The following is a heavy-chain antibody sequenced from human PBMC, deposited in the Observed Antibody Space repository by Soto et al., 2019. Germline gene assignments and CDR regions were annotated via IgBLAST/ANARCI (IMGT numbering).Heavy chain of an antibody. CDR1: GGSISSSNW. Sequence: QVQLQESGPGLVKPSGTLSLTCAVSGGSISSSNWWSWVRQPPGKGLEWIGEIYHSGSTNYNPSPXXRXPISVDKSKNQFSLKLSSVTAADTAGYYCARAHGNYYYGMDVWGQGTTVTVSS. CDR2: IYHSGST. J-gene: IGHJ6*02. CDR3: ARAHGNYYYGMDV. D-gene: IGHD4-17*01. V-gene: IGHV4-4*02.